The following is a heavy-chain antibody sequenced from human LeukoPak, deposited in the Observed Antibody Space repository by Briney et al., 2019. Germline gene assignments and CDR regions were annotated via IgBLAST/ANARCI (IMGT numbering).Heavy chain of an antibody. CDR1: GFTLSSYE. CDR3: AREMIGGGCYALEI. D-gene: IGHD3-22*01. V-gene: IGHV3-48*03. CDR2: ISPSGNSI. J-gene: IGHJ3*02. Sequence: GGSLRLSCVASGFTLSSYEVNWVRQAPGKGLEWISYISPSGNSIYYAGSVKGRFTISRDDAKKSVHMQMNRPRAEDTAVYHCAREMIGGGCYALEIWGQGTMVTVSS.